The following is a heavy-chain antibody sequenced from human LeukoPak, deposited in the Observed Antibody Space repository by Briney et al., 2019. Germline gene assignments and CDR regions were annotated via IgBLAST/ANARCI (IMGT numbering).Heavy chain of an antibody. CDR3: AKDKKGAGPYTFDY. D-gene: IGHD1-26*01. CDR2: ISWNSGSI. V-gene: IGHV3-9*01. Sequence: GRSLRLSCAASGFTFDDYAMHWVRQAPGKGLEWVSGISWNSGSIGYADSVKGRFTISRDNAKNSLYLQMNSLRAEDTALYYCAKDKKGAGPYTFDYWGQGTLVTVSS. J-gene: IGHJ4*02. CDR1: GFTFDDYA.